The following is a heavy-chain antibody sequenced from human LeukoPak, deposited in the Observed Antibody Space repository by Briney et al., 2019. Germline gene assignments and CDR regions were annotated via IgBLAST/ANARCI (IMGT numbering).Heavy chain of an antibody. J-gene: IGHJ4*02. CDR3: ARDQEGFDY. Sequence: VASVKVSCKASGYTFTSNYIHRVRQAPGQGLEWMGMIYPRDGSTSYAQKFQGRVTVTRDTSTSTAHMELSGLRSEDTAVYYCARDQEGFDYWGQGTLVTVSS. CDR1: GYTFTSNY. V-gene: IGHV1-46*01. CDR2: IYPRDGST.